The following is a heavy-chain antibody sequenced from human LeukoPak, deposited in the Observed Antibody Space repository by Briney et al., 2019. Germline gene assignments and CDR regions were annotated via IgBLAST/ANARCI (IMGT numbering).Heavy chain of an antibody. J-gene: IGHJ4*02. CDR2: ISNNGGST. V-gene: IGHV3-64*01. CDR1: GFTFSSYA. Sequence: GGSLRLSCVASGFTFSSYAMHWVRQAPGKGLEYVSAISNNGGSTYYGNSVKGRFTISRDNSKNTLSLQMGSLRAEDKAVYYCARGDSGSHLDYWGQGSLVTVSS. CDR3: ARGDSGSHLDY. D-gene: IGHD1-26*01.